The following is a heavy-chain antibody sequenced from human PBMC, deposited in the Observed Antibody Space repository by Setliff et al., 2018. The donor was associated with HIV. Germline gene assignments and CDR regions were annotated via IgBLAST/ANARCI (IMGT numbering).Heavy chain of an antibody. D-gene: IGHD3-22*01. V-gene: IGHV1-2*04. CDR3: ARGGYYDSSGYFPLSNYYYGMDV. CDR1: GYTFTGYY. CDR2: INPNSGGT. J-gene: IGHJ6*02. Sequence: ASVKVSCKASGYTFTGYYMHWVRQAPGQGLEWMGWINPNSGGTNYAQKFQGWVTMTRDTSISTAYMELSRLRSDDTAVYYCARGGYYDSSGYFPLSNYYYGMDVWGQGTTVTVSS.